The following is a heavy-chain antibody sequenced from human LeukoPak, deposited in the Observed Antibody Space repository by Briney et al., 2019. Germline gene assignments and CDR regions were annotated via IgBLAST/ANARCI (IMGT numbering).Heavy chain of an antibody. V-gene: IGHV3-74*01. CDR2: INSDGIST. J-gene: IGHJ4*02. CDR3: ARDVGNFDY. Sequence: PGRSLRLYCAASGFTFSNYWMHWVRQAPGKGLVWVSRINSDGISTGYADSVKGRFTVSRDNAKKTLYLQMNSLRAEDTAVYYCARDVGNFDYWGQGSLVTVSS. CDR1: GFTFSNYW.